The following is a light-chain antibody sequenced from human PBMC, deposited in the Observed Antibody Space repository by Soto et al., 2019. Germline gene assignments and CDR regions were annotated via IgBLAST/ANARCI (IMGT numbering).Light chain of an antibody. CDR3: QQRNSYPLLT. CDR1: QGISRY. V-gene: IGKV1-9*01. CDR2: AAS. J-gene: IGKJ4*01. Sequence: DIPLTQSPSFLSASVGDRVTITCRASQGISRYLARYQQKPGKAPKRLIYAASTLQRGVPSRFSGSGSGTEFTLTISSLQPEDCATYCCQQRNSYPLLTFGGATKVEIK.